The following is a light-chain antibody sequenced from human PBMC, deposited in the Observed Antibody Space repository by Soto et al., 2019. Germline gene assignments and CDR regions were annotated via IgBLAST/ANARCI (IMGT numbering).Light chain of an antibody. CDR2: GAS. CDR3: QQYGASPPPWT. V-gene: IGKV3-20*01. CDR1: QSVSSSF. Sequence: EIVLTQSPGTLSLSPGEAATLSCRASQSVSSSFLAWYQHKPGQAPRLLIYGASSRATGIPDRFSCSGSGTDFTLTISRLEPEDFAVYFCQQYGASPPPWTFGQGTKVEIK. J-gene: IGKJ1*01.